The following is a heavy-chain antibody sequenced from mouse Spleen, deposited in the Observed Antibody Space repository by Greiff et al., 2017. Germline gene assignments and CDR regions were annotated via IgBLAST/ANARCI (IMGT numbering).Heavy chain of an antibody. V-gene: IGHV1-7*01. CDR3: ANPWPRGEWFAY. CDR1: GYTFTSYW. J-gene: IGHJ3*01. CDR2: INPSTGYT. D-gene: IGHD6-1*01. Sequence: QVQLQQSGAELVKPGASVKMSCKASGYTFTSYWMHWVKQRPGQGLEWIGYINPSTGYTEYNQKFKDKATLTADKSSSTAYMQLSSLTSEDSAVYDCANPWPRGEWFAYWGQGTLVTVSA.